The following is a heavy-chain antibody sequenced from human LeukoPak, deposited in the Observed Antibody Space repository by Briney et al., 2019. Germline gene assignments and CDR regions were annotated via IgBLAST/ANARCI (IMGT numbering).Heavy chain of an antibody. CDR3: ARDFTPPHCTTPNCPRGGWFDP. V-gene: IGHV1-18*01. Sequence: ASVKVSCKASDYTFSNYGISWVRQAPGQGLEWMGWINPYNGNTRYAENLQGGVTMTTDTSTSTAYMELRSLRSDDTAIYYCARDFTPPHCTTPNCPRGGWFDPWGQGTLVTVSS. CDR2: INPYNGNT. CDR1: DYTFSNYG. J-gene: IGHJ5*02. D-gene: IGHD2-8*01.